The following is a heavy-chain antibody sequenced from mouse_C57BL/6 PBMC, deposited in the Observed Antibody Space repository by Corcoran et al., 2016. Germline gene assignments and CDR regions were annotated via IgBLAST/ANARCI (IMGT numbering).Heavy chain of an antibody. V-gene: IGHV1-19*01. J-gene: IGHJ4*01. CDR3: AIIYYSYAMDY. Sequence: EVQLQQSGPVLVKPGASVKMSCKASGYTFTDYYMNWVKQSHGKSLEWIGVINPYNGGTSYNQKFKGKDTLTVDKSSSTAYMELNSLTSEDSAVYYCAIIYYSYAMDYWGQGTSVTVSS. CDR1: GYTFTDYY. CDR2: INPYNGGT. D-gene: IGHD2-1*01.